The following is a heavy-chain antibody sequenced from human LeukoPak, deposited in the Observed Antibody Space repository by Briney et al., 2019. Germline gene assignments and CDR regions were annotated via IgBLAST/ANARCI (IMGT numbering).Heavy chain of an antibody. CDR3: ARGGAMYCSSTSCSQGAFDI. CDR2: ISSSGSTK. V-gene: IGHV3-11*01. CDR1: GFTLSDHY. J-gene: IGHJ3*02. Sequence: GGSLRLSCAASGFTLSDHYMSWIRLAPGKGLEWVSYISSSGSTKYYADFVKGRFTISKDNAKNSLFLQMDSLRVEDTAVYYCARGGAMYCSSTSCSQGAFDIWGQGTMVTVSS. D-gene: IGHD2-2*01.